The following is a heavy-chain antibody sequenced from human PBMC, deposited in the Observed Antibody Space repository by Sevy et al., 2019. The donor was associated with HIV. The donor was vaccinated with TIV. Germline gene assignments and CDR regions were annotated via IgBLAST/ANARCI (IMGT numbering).Heavy chain of an antibody. CDR2: ISGSGGST. CDR3: AKDQGYCSGGSCSQHFDH. J-gene: IGHJ4*02. Sequence: GGSLRLSCAASGFTFSSYAMSWVRQAPGKGLEWVSAISGSGGSTYYADSVKGRFTISRDNSKNTLYLQMNSLRAEDTAVYYCAKDQGYCSGGSCSQHFDHWGQGTLVTVSS. D-gene: IGHD2-15*01. V-gene: IGHV3-23*01. CDR1: GFTFSSYA.